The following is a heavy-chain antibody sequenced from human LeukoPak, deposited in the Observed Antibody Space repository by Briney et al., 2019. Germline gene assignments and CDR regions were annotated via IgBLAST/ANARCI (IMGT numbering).Heavy chain of an antibody. V-gene: IGHV4-39*02. CDR2: INYSGST. CDR1: GGSISSSTYY. D-gene: IGHD3-22*01. Sequence: PSETLSLTCSVSGGSISSSTYYWGWIRQPPGKGLEWIGSINYSGSTFYNPSLKSRVTISVDTSKNQFSLILSSVTAADTAVYYCAREPYYYDSSGYYGIDYWGQGTLVTVSS. J-gene: IGHJ4*02. CDR3: AREPYYYDSSGYYGIDY.